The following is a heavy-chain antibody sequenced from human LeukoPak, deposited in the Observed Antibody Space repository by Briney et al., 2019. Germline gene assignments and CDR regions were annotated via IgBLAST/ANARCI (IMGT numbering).Heavy chain of an antibody. V-gene: IGHV1-46*01. CDR1: GYTFTNYY. Sequence: ASVKVSCKASGYTFTNYYMHWVGQAPGQGLEWMGVINPSGDSTRYEQKFQDRVTMTRETSTRTVYMELSSLRSEDTAVYYCARGYSSSYRIDYWGQGTLVTVSS. CDR2: INPSGDST. D-gene: IGHD6-19*01. J-gene: IGHJ4*02. CDR3: ARGYSSSYRIDY.